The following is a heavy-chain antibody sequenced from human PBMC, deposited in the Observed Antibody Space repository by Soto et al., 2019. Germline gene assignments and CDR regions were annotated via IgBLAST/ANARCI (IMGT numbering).Heavy chain of an antibody. J-gene: IGHJ5*02. D-gene: IGHD3-3*01. V-gene: IGHV4-59*01. CDR1: GDSISSYY. CDR2: IYYSGST. Sequence: SETLSLTCTVSGDSISSYYWSWIRQPPGKGLEWIGYIYYSGSTNYNPSLKSRVTVSVDTSKNQFSLKLSSVTAADTAVYYCARVRDFWSGYYWFDPWGQGTRVTASS. CDR3: ARVRDFWSGYYWFDP.